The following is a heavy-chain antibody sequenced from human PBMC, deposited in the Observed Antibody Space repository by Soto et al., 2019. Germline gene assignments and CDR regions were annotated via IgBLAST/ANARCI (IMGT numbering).Heavy chain of an antibody. V-gene: IGHV3-30*18. Sequence: QVQLVESGGGVVQPGRSLRLSCAASGFTFSSYGMHWVRQAPGKGLEWVAVISYDGSNKYYADSVKGRFTISRDNSKNTLYLQMNRLRAEDTAVYYCAKDLLGPGRAYGMDGWGEGTTVTVSS. J-gene: IGHJ6*04. CDR2: ISYDGSNK. D-gene: IGHD7-27*01. CDR1: GFTFSSYG. CDR3: AKDLLGPGRAYGMDG.